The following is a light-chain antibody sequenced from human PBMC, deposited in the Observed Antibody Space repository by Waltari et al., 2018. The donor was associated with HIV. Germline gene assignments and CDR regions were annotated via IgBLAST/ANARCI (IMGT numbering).Light chain of an antibody. CDR3: CTFSGRSSTWV. J-gene: IGLJ3*02. CDR2: DVT. Sequence: QSALTQPAPVSGSPGQSITVSCTGDVETYDLVSWYQVHPGRAPKLIIHDVTKRPSGVSSRFSASKSGNTASLTISGLEAEDESLYYCCTFSGRSSTWVFGGGTQVTVL. V-gene: IGLV2-23*02. CDR1: DVETYDL.